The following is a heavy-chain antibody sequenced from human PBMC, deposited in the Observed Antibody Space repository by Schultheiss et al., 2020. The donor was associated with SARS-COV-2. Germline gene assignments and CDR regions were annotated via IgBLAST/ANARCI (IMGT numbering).Heavy chain of an antibody. CDR3: ARDTEFWSGSHAPLDY. CDR2: IWYDGSNK. D-gene: IGHD3-3*01. CDR1: GFTFSSYG. J-gene: IGHJ4*02. V-gene: IGHV3-33*01. Sequence: GGSLRLSCAASGFTFSSYGMHWVRQAPGKGLEWVAVIWYDGSNKYYADSVKGRFTISRDNSKNTLYLQMNSLRAEDTAVYYCARDTEFWSGSHAPLDYWGQGTLVTVSS.